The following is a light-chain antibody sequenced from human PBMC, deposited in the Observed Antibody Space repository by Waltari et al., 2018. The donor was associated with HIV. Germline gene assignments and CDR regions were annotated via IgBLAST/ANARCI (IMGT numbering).Light chain of an antibody. CDR2: GAS. CDR1: QSVGSN. V-gene: IGKV3-15*01. J-gene: IGKJ1*01. CDR3: QQYNEWPPWT. Sequence: EIVMTQSPAPLSVSPGERATLSCRARQSVGSNFAWYQQKPGQAPRLLIDGASTRATGIPARFSGSGYGTEFTLTISSLQSEDCAVYYCQQYNEWPPWTFGQGTKVEIK.